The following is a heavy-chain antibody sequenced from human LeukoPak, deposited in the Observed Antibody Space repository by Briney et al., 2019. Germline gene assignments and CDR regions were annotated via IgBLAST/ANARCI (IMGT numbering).Heavy chain of an antibody. CDR3: AGGGQRELLWFGDAPS. D-gene: IGHD3-10*01. CDR1: GGSISSSSYY. CDR2: IYYSGST. J-gene: IGHJ4*02. Sequence: NPSETLSLTCTVSGGSISSSSYYWGWIRQPPGKGLDWIGSIYYSGSTYYNPSLKSRVTISVDTSKNQFSLKLSSVTAADTAVYYCAGGGQRELLWFGDAPSWGQGTLVTVSS. V-gene: IGHV4-39*07.